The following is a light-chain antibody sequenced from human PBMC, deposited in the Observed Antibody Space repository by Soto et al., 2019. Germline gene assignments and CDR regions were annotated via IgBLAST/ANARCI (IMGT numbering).Light chain of an antibody. CDR1: SSNIGRNT. CDR2: AND. CDR3: ATWDDSLNGYV. V-gene: IGLV1-44*01. Sequence: QSVLTQPPSASGTPGQRVTISCSGSSSNIGRNTMSWYQQRPGPAPKVLIYANDQRPSGVPDRFSGSKSGTSASLAISGLQSEAEADYYCATWDDSLNGYVFGTGTKLTVL. J-gene: IGLJ1*01.